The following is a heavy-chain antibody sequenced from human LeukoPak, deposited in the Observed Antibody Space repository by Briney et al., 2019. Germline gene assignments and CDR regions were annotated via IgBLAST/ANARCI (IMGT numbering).Heavy chain of an antibody. Sequence: SEALSLTCTVSGGSISSYYWSWIRQPPGKGLEWIGYIYYSGSTNYNPSLKSRVTISVDTSKNQFSLKLSSVTAADTAVYYCARASNVYSAFDIWGQGTMVTVSS. J-gene: IGHJ3*02. D-gene: IGHD5/OR15-5a*01. V-gene: IGHV4-59*01. CDR2: IYYSGST. CDR1: GGSISSYY. CDR3: ARASNVYSAFDI.